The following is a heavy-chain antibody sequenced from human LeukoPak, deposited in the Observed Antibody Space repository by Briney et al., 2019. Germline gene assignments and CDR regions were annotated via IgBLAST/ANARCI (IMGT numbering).Heavy chain of an antibody. J-gene: IGHJ3*02. D-gene: IGHD1-26*01. V-gene: IGHV3-23*01. CDR3: AGSPSYSGGYSYDAFDM. CDR2: ISDRSVSI. Sequence: PGGSLRLSCAASGFTFSTYAMSWVRQAPGKGLEWVSSISDRSVSIYYADSVRGRFTISRDNSKYTLSLQMNSLRAEDTAIYWCAGSPSYSGGYSYDAFDMWGQGAMVTVSS. CDR1: GFTFSTYA.